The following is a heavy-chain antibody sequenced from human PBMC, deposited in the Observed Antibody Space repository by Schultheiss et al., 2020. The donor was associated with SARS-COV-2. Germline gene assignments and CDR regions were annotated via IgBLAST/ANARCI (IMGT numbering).Heavy chain of an antibody. Sequence: SLKISCAASGFTFDDYAMHWVRQAPGKGLEWVSGISWNSGSIGYADSVKGRFTISRDNAKNSLYLQMNSLRAEDTALYYCAKALRLRGYFDYWGQGTLVTVSS. CDR3: AKALRLRGYFDY. CDR2: ISWNSGSI. J-gene: IGHJ4*02. V-gene: IGHV3-9*01. D-gene: IGHD3-22*01. CDR1: GFTFDDYA.